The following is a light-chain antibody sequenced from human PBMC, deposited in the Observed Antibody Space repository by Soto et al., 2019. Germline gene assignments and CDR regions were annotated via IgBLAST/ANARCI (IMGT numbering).Light chain of an antibody. CDR1: QSVNLN. CDR2: GAS. J-gene: IGKJ1*01. Sequence: EIMMTQSPGTLSVSPGEGATLSCTASQSVNLNLAWYQQKPGQPPRLLLYGASNRATGIPDRFSGSGSGTDFTLTISRLEPEDFAVYYCQQYVTSPWAFGQGTKVAIE. CDR3: QQYVTSPWA. V-gene: IGKV3-20*01.